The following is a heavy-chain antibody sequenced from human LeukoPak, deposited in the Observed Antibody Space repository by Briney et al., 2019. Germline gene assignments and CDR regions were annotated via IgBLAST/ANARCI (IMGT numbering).Heavy chain of an antibody. CDR2: IKQDGSEK. Sequence: GGSLRLSCAASGFTFSSYWMSWVRQAPGKGLEWVANIKQDGSEKYYVDSVKGRFTISRDNAKNSLYLQMNSLRAEDTAVYYCARAGYCSSTSCYRPYYYYMDVWGKGTTVTVFS. J-gene: IGHJ6*03. D-gene: IGHD2-2*02. CDR1: GFTFSSYW. CDR3: ARAGYCSSTSCYRPYYYYMDV. V-gene: IGHV3-7*01.